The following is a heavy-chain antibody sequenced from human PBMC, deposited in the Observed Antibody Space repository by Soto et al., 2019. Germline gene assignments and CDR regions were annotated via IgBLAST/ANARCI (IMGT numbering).Heavy chain of an antibody. CDR2: IYYDDGST. CDR1: GFTVSTNY. Sequence: EVQLVETGGGLIQPGGSLRLSCAVSGFTVSTNYMSWVRPAPGKGLEWVSVIYYDDGSTYYADSVKGRFSISRDSSRNTLYLPMNSLRAEDTAVYYCASGQQVILRYYYGLDVWGQGTTVTVSS. D-gene: IGHD6-13*01. CDR3: ASGQQVILRYYYGLDV. V-gene: IGHV3-53*02. J-gene: IGHJ6*02.